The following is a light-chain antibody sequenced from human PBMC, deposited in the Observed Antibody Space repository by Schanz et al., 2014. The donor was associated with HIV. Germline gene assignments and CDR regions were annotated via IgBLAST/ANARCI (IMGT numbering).Light chain of an antibody. CDR3: AAWDGSLKVWV. V-gene: IGLV1-44*01. Sequence: QSVLTQPPSVSGTPGQRVTISCSGSNSNIGSNSVNWYQQLPGTAPKLLMYANNQRASGVPDRFSGSGSGTSASLAITGLRSEDEADYYCAAWDGSLKVWVFGGGTKLTVL. CDR2: ANN. CDR1: NSNIGSNS. J-gene: IGLJ3*02.